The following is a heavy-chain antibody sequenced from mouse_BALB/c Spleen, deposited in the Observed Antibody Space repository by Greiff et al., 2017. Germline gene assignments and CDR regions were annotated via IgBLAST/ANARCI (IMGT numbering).Heavy chain of an antibody. J-gene: IGHJ3*01. CDR3: ARPLTGTREDWFAY. CDR2: ISSGGSYT. V-gene: IGHV5-6*01. D-gene: IGHD4-1*01. Sequence: EVKLQESGGDLVKPGGSLKLSCAASGFTFSSYGMSWVRQTPDKRLEWVATISSGGSYTYYPDSVKGRFTISRDNAKNTLYLQMSSLKSEDTAMYYCARPLTGTREDWFAYWGQGTLVTVSA. CDR1: GFTFSSYG.